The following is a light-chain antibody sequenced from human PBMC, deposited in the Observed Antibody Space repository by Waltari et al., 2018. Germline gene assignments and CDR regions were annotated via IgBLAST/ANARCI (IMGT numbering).Light chain of an antibody. V-gene: IGKV1-5*03. CDR3: QQYKTYSRT. CDR1: ESLNKW. J-gene: IGKJ1*01. Sequence: DIQMTQSPSPLSASVGDRVAITCRASESLNKWLAWYQQRPGKAPRLLISKASSLESGVPSRFSGGGSGTEFTLTINSLQPDDVAVYYCQQYKTYSRTFGQGTKVEI. CDR2: KAS.